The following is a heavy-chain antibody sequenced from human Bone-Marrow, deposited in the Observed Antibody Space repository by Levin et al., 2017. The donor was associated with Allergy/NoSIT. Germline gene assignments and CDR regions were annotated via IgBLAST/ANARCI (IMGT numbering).Heavy chain of an antibody. CDR2: IIPIFGTP. CDR1: GGTFSSYA. J-gene: IGHJ4*02. CDR3: ARQATLYGDYGGIDL. Sequence: KISCKASGGTFSSYAISWVRQAPGQGLEWMGGIIPIFGTPNYAQKFQDRLTITADELTSTDYMELGSLRSDDTAVYYCARQATLYGDYGGIDLWGQGTLVTVST. D-gene: IGHD4-17*01. V-gene: IGHV1-69*01.